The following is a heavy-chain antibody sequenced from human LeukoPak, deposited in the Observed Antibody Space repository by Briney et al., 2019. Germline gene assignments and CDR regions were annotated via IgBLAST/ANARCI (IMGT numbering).Heavy chain of an antibody. CDR2: IKQGGSEK. CDR3: ARGFYSSPLDY. V-gene: IGHV3-7*01. Sequence: GGSLRLSCAASGFTFSSYWMSWVRQAPGKGLEWVANIKQGGSEKYYVDSVKGRFTISRDNAKNSLYLQMNSLRAEDTAVYYCARGFYSSPLDYWGQGTLVTVSS. CDR1: GFTFSSYW. D-gene: IGHD6-13*01. J-gene: IGHJ4*02.